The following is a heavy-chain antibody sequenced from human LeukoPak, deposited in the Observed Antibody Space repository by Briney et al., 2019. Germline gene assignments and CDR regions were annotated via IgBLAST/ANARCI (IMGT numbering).Heavy chain of an antibody. CDR2: IYPGDCDT. CDR3: ARRIRYYYGMDV. Sequence: GESLKISCRGSGYSFTNYWIGWVRQMPGEGLEWMGIIYPGDCDTRYSPSLKGQVTISGDKSISTAYLQWSSLKASDTAMYYCARRIRYYYGMDVWGTGTTVTVSS. J-gene: IGHJ6*04. V-gene: IGHV5-51*01. CDR1: GYSFTNYW.